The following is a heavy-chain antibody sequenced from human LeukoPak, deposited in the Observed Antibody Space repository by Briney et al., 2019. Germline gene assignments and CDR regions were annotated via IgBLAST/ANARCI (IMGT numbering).Heavy chain of an antibody. CDR2: MDYSGST. D-gene: IGHD2-15*01. V-gene: IGHV4-59*01. J-gene: IGHJ4*02. CDR1: GGSIDNYY. CDR3: ARAALGFCSGGTCPYYFDH. Sequence: SETLSLTCTVSGGSIDNYYWSWIRQPPGKGLEWIAYMDYSGSTRYNPSLQSRVTISVDTSKNQFSLRLNSVTAADSAVYYCARAALGFCSGGTCPYYFDHWGQGTLVTVSS.